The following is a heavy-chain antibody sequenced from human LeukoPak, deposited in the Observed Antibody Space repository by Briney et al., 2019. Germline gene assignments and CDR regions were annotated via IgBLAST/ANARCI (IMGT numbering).Heavy chain of an antibody. CDR3: AKDQVLRYFDWKLGAFDI. CDR2: IQEDGGEK. CDR1: GFTFSRYW. J-gene: IGHJ3*02. D-gene: IGHD3-9*01. V-gene: IGHV3-7*01. Sequence: PGGSLRLSCAASGFTFSRYWMSWVRQAPGKGLEWVANIQEDGGEKYYVDSVKGRFVISRDNAKNSVYLQMNSLRVEDTAVYYCAKDQVLRYFDWKLGAFDIWGQGTMVTVSS.